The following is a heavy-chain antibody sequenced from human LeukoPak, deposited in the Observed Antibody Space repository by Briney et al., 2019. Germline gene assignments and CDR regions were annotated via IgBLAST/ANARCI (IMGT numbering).Heavy chain of an antibody. CDR1: GYTFTSYC. CDR2: ISAYNGNT. D-gene: IGHD2-21*02. Sequence: WPSVTVSCKASGYTFTSYCISWVRQAPGQGREGRGWISAYNGNTNYAQKLQGRVTMTTDTSTSTAYMELRSLRSDDTAVYYCARDLGLPVAGSTPWSQGTLVTVSS. J-gene: IGHJ5*02. CDR3: ARDLGLPVAGSTP. V-gene: IGHV1-18*04.